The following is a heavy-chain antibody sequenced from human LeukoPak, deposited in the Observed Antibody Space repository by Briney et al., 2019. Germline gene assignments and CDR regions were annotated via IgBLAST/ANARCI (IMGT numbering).Heavy chain of an antibody. CDR3: ATHSLFWSGYFYPDADDAFDI. Sequence: PGGSLRLSCAASGFTFSSYAMHWVRQAPGKGLEWVAVISYDGSNKYYADSVKGRFTISRDNSKNTLYLQMNSLRAEDTAVYYCATHSLFWSGYFYPDADDAFDIWGQGTMVTVSS. CDR1: GFTFSSYA. D-gene: IGHD3-3*01. V-gene: IGHV3-30-3*01. CDR2: ISYDGSNK. J-gene: IGHJ3*02.